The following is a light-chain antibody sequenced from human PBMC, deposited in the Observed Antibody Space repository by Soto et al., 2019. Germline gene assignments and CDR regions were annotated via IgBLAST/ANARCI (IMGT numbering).Light chain of an antibody. CDR1: SGHSNYA. J-gene: IGLJ3*02. V-gene: IGLV4-69*01. CDR3: QTWGTATLV. CDR2: LNSDGSH. Sequence: QLVLTQSPSASASLGASVKLTCTLSSGHSNYAIAWHQQQPEKGPRYLMKLNSDGSHNKGDGIPDRFSGSSSGAERYLTISSLQSEDEADYYCQTWGTATLVFGGGTKVTVL.